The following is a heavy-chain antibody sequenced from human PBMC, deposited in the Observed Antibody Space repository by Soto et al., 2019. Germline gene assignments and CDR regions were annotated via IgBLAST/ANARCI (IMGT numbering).Heavy chain of an antibody. CDR1: GGTFSSSA. CDR2: IIPTFGTA. V-gene: IGHV1-69*06. J-gene: IGHJ3*02. Sequence: QVQLVQSGAEMREPGSSVKVCCKASGGTFSSSAINWLRQAPGQGPEWMGGIIPTFGTANYIEKFRGRVTITADTSTSTAYMEVSSLTSEDTAMYFCARSETAGHRGFDIWGQGTIVTVSS. D-gene: IGHD6-19*01. CDR3: ARSETAGHRGFDI.